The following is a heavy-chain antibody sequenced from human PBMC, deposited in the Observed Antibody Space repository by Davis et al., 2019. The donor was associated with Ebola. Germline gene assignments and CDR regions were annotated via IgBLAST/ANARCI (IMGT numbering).Heavy chain of an antibody. CDR3: TRGAPYFMDV. J-gene: IGHJ6*02. CDR2: IRNKNDGDVT. V-gene: IGHV3-73*01. Sequence: GESLKTPCAAPGLLLSGSSLHWVRQASGEGLEWVGRIRNKNDGDVTSYGASVEGRFTISRDDSKNTAYLQMNSLKTEDTAVYYCTRGAPYFMDVWGQGTTVTVSS. CDR1: GLLLSGSS. D-gene: IGHD2/OR15-2a*01.